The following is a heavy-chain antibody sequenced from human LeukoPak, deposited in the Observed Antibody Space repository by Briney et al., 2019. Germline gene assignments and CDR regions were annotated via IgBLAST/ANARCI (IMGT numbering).Heavy chain of an antibody. CDR1: GGSFSGYY. Sequence: SETLSLTCAVYGGSFSGYYWSWIRQPPGKGLEWIGEINHSGSTNYNPSLKSRATISVDTSKNQFSLKLSSVTAADTAVYYCARGRAAAGNYYYYYMDVWGKGTTVTVSS. J-gene: IGHJ6*03. D-gene: IGHD6-13*01. V-gene: IGHV4-34*01. CDR2: INHSGST. CDR3: ARGRAAAGNYYYYYMDV.